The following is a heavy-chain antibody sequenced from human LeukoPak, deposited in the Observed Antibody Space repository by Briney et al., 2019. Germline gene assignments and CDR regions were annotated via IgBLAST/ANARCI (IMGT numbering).Heavy chain of an antibody. V-gene: IGHV3-11*01. D-gene: IGHD3-9*01. CDR1: GFTFSDYY. Sequence: GRSLRLSCAASGFTFSDYYMSWIRQAPGKGLEWVSYISSSGSTIYYADSVKGRFTISRDNAKNSLYLQMNSLRAEDTAVYYCARATRLRYFDWSYFDYWGQGTLVTVSS. J-gene: IGHJ4*02. CDR2: ISSSGSTI. CDR3: ARATRLRYFDWSYFDY.